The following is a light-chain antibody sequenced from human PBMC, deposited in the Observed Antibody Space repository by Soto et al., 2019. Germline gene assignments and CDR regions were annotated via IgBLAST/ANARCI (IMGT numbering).Light chain of an antibody. CDR2: GAS. J-gene: IGKJ1*01. CDR3: QQYGSSGT. V-gene: IGKV3-20*01. Sequence: EIVLTQSPGTLSLSPGERATLSCRASQSVNSNYLAWYQQRPGQAPRLHIYGASNRATGIPDRFSGSGSGTEFTLTISRLEPEDFAVYYCQQYGSSGTFGQGTKVDIK. CDR1: QSVNSNY.